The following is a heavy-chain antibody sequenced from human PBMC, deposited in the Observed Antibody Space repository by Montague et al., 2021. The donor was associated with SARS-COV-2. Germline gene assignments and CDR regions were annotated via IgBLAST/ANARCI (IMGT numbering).Heavy chain of an antibody. V-gene: IGHV3-30-3*01. Sequence: SLRLSCAASGFTFSSYAMHWARQAPGKGLEWVAVISYDGSNKYYADSVKGRFTISRDNSKNTLYLQMNSLRAEDTAVYYCAREPSGYDILTGYYNSGYFDYWGQGTLVTVSS. CDR2: ISYDGSNK. CDR1: GFTFSSYA. D-gene: IGHD3-9*01. J-gene: IGHJ4*02. CDR3: AREPSGYDILTGYYNSGYFDY.